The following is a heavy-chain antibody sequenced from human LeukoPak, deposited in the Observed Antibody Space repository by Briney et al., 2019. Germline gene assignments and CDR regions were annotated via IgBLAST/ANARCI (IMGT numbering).Heavy chain of an antibody. CDR2: INHSGST. J-gene: IGHJ4*02. D-gene: IGHD4-17*01. V-gene: IGHV4-34*01. CDR3: ARDRTTVTRASFDY. CDR1: GGSFSGYY. Sequence: PSETLSLTCAVYGGSFSGYYWSWIRQPPGKGLEWIGEINHSGSTNYNPSLKSRVTISVDTSKNQFSLKLSSVTAADTAVYYCARDRTTVTRASFDYWGQGTLVTVSS.